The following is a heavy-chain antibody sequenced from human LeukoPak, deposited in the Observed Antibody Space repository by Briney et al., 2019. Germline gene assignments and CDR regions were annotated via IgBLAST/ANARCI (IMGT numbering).Heavy chain of an antibody. CDR1: GFTFDDYA. CDR2: ISGDGGST. D-gene: IGHD6-13*01. Sequence: GGSLRLSCAASGFTFDDYAMHWVRQAPGKGLEWVCLISGDGGSTYYADSVKGRFTISRDNNKNSLYLQMNSLGTEDTALYYCAKPAWVYYFDYWGQGTMVTVSS. J-gene: IGHJ4*02. CDR3: AKPAWVYYFDY. V-gene: IGHV3-43*02.